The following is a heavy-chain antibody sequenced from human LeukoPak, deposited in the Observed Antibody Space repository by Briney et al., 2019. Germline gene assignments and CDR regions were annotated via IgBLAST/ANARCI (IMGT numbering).Heavy chain of an antibody. CDR2: ISGSGGSK. D-gene: IGHD3-10*01. V-gene: IGHV3-23*01. J-gene: IGHJ6*02. CDR3: AKLTSASGAYGVDV. CDR1: GFTFSSYA. Sequence: GGSLRLSCAASGFTFSSYAMNWVRQAPGKGLEWVSTISGSGGSKHYADSVEGRFTISRDNSKNTVYLQMSSLRAEDTAIYYCAKLTSASGAYGVDVWGQGTTVTVSS.